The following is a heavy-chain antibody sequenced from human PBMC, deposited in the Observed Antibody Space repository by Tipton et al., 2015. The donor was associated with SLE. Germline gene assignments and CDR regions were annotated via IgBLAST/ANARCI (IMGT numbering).Heavy chain of an antibody. V-gene: IGHV4-4*08. D-gene: IGHD3-22*01. CDR1: GGSISSYY. Sequence: TLSLTCTVSGGSISSYYWSWIRQPPGKGLEWIGYIYTSGSTNYNPSLKSRVSLSVDTSKNQFSLRLSSVTAADTAVYYCASKYFYDSDGLRYWGQGTLVTVSS. J-gene: IGHJ4*02. CDR2: IYTSGST. CDR3: ASKYFYDSDGLRY.